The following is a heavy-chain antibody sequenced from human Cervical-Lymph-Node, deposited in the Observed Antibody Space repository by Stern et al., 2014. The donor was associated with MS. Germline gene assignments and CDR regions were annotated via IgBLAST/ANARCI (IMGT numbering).Heavy chain of an antibody. D-gene: IGHD5/OR15-5a*01. V-gene: IGHV1-45*02. Sequence: QVQLGQSGAEVKKTGSSVKISCQASGYTFTYRYLHWVRQAPGQAPEWMGWITPYNGDTDYAQKFQGRLTITRDTSMNPVYMELRSLRSEDTAMYYCTRSSLYEDENSFTVWGQGTKVTVSS. CDR2: ITPYNGDT. CDR1: GYTFTYRY. CDR3: TRSSLYEDENSFTV. J-gene: IGHJ3*01.